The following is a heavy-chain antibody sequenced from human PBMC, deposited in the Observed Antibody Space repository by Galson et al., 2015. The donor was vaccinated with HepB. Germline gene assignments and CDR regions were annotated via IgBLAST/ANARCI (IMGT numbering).Heavy chain of an antibody. CDR1: GFSLRTSGMC. CDR2: IDWDDDK. D-gene: IGHD3-22*01. Sequence: PALVKPPQTLTLTCTFSGFSLRTSGMCVSWIRQPPGKALEWLARIDWDDDKYYSTSLKTRLTISKDTSKNQVVLTMTNMDPVDTATYYCARKYYYDSSGYWADFDYWGQGTLVTVSS. V-gene: IGHV2-70*11. CDR3: ARKYYYDSSGYWADFDY. J-gene: IGHJ4*02.